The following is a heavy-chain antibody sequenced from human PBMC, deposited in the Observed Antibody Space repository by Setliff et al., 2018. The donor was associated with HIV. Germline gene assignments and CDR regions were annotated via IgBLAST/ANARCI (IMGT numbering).Heavy chain of an antibody. CDR2: IYYSGST. J-gene: IGHJ4*02. V-gene: IGHV4-61*01. Sequence: SETLSLTCTVSGGSVSSGSYYWSWIRQPPGKGLEWIGYIYYSGSTKHNPSLKSRVTISLDTSKNQFSLKLTSVTAADTAVYYCAKGYFDWLGAGTFDYWGQGSLVTVSS. CDR1: GGSVSSGSYY. D-gene: IGHD3-9*01. CDR3: AKGYFDWLGAGTFDY.